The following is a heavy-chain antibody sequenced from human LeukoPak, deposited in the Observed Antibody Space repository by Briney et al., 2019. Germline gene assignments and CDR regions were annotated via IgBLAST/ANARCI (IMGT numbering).Heavy chain of an antibody. D-gene: IGHD2-15*01. Sequence: GGPLRLSCAASGFTFSSYWMHWVRHAPGKGLVWVSHINNDESSTSYADSVRGRFTISRDNAKNTLYLQMNSLRTEDTAVYYCACYGIAPPYWGQGTLVTVSS. J-gene: IGHJ4*02. CDR2: INNDESST. V-gene: IGHV3-74*01. CDR3: ACYGIAPPY. CDR1: GFTFSSYW.